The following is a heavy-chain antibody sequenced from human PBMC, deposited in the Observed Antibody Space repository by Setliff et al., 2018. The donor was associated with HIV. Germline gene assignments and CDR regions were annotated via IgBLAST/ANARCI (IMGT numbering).Heavy chain of an antibody. J-gene: IGHJ4*02. Sequence: SETLSLTCVVSNGSIYSGSYYWSWIRQPAGKGLEWIGRIYTSGSTNYNPSLKTRVAISVDTSKNQFSLNLTSVTAADTAMYFCARVGGKGYSNFLDSWGQGALVTVSS. V-gene: IGHV4-61*02. CDR1: NGSIYSGSYY. D-gene: IGHD4-4*01. CDR2: IYTSGST. CDR3: ARVGGKGYSNFLDS.